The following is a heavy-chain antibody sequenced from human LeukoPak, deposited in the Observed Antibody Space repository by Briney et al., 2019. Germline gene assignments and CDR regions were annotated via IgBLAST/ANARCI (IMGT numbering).Heavy chain of an antibody. CDR3: ARGRLGTTVTTFQGPYYYYGMDL. D-gene: IGHD4-11*01. CDR2: INHSVIT. CDR1: GGSFSGYY. V-gene: IGHV4-34*01. Sequence: SETLSLTCAVYGGSFSGYYWSWIRQPPGKGLEWIAEINHSVITNYHPSLKSRVTLSVDTSKNQFSLKLSSVTAADTAVYYCARGRLGTTVTTFQGPYYYYGMDLWGQGTTVTVSS. J-gene: IGHJ6*02.